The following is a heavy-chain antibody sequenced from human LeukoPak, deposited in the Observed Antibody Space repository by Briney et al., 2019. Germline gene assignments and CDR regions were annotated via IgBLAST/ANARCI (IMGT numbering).Heavy chain of an antibody. D-gene: IGHD1-1*01. CDR1: GFTFSSYA. CDR2: ISGSGGST. Sequence: GGSLRLSCAASGFTFSSYAMSWVRQAPGKGLEWVSAISGSGGSTYYADSVKGRFTISRDNTNTSLFLQMNSLRAEDTATYFCARRGTDASFSFFDVWGQGTMVTVSS. J-gene: IGHJ3*01. V-gene: IGHV3-23*01. CDR3: ARRGTDASFSFFDV.